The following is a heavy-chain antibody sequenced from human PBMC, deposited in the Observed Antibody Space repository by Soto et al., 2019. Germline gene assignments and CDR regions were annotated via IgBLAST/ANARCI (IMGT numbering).Heavy chain of an antibody. CDR3: ARGYCTTTICDPWFDP. D-gene: IGHD2-2*01. CDR2: IYPGDSDT. Sequence: PGGSLKISCTASGYALTSYWIAWVRQMPGKSLEWMGIIYPGDSDTRYSPSFQGQVTISADKSITTAFLQWSSLKASYTAMYYCARGYCTTTICDPWFDPWGQGTLVTVSS. CDR1: GYALTSYW. J-gene: IGHJ5*02. V-gene: IGHV5-51*01.